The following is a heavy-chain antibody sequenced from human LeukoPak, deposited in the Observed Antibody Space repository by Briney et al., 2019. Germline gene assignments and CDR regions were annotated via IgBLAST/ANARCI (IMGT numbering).Heavy chain of an antibody. CDR1: GYTFTVYY. J-gene: IGHJ4*02. V-gene: IGHV1-2*02. CDR2: INPNSGGT. Sequence: GASVKVSCKASGYTFTVYYMHWVRQAPGQGLEWMGWINPNSGGTNYAQKFQGRVTMTRDTSISTAYMELSRLRSDDTAVYYCARDGPILLWFGEPYSLWGQGTLVTVSS. CDR3: ARDGPILLWFGEPYSL. D-gene: IGHD3-10*01.